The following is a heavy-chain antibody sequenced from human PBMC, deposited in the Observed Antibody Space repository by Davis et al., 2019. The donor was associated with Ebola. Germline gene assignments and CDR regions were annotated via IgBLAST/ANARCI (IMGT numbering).Heavy chain of an antibody. CDR1: GFTFSSYA. D-gene: IGHD2-15*01. CDR3: AKSILYYPWGFDY. Sequence: GGSLRLSCAASGFTFSSYAMHWVRQAPGKGLEYVSAISSNGGSTYYADSVKGRFTISRDNSKNTLYLQMNSLRAEDTAVYYCAKSILYYPWGFDYWGQGTLVTVSS. CDR2: ISSNGGST. J-gene: IGHJ4*02. V-gene: IGHV3-64*04.